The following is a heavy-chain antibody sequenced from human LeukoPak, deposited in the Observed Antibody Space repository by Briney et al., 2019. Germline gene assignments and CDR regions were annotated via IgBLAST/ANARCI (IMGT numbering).Heavy chain of an antibody. Sequence: SETLSLTCAVSGYSISSGYYWGWIRQPPGKGLEWIGSIYHSGSSYYNPSLKSRVTISVDTSKNQFSLKLSSVTAADTAVYYCARSPWIQLWLGAFDIWGQGTMVTVSS. J-gene: IGHJ3*02. CDR3: ARSPWIQLWLGAFDI. V-gene: IGHV4-38-2*01. CDR2: IYHSGSS. D-gene: IGHD5-18*01. CDR1: GYSISSGYY.